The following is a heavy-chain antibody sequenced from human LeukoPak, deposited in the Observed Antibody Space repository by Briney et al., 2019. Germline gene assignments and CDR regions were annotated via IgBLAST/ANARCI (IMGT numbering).Heavy chain of an antibody. CDR1: GGSISSYY. D-gene: IGHD3-10*01. Sequence: NPSETLSLTCTVSGGSISSYYWSWIRQPPGKGLEWIGYIYYSGSTNYNPSLKSRVTISVDTSKNQFSLKLSSVTAADTAVYYCARLVRGQTGYYYYMDVWGKGTTVTISS. V-gene: IGHV4-59*01. CDR2: IYYSGST. CDR3: ARLVRGQTGYYYYMDV. J-gene: IGHJ6*03.